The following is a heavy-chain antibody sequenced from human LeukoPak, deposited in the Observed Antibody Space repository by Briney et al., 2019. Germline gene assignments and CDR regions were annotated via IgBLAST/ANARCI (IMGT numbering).Heavy chain of an antibody. CDR1: GGSISSYY. Sequence: PSETLSLTCSVSGGSISSYYWNWIRQPPGKGLEWIGYIFYSGSTNYNPSLKSRVTLSVDTSKNQFSLKLSSVTAADTAAYYCARGESHGLGWIDYFYYYMDVWGKGTTVTVSS. V-gene: IGHV4-59*01. CDR2: IFYSGST. CDR3: ARGESHGLGWIDYFYYYMDV. D-gene: IGHD5-12*01. J-gene: IGHJ6*03.